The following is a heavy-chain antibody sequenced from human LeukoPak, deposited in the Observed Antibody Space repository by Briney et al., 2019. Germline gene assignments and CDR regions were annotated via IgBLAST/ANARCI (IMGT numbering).Heavy chain of an antibody. V-gene: IGHV1-2*02. CDR2: INPNSGGT. CDR3: ARGDIVVVVAANWFDP. D-gene: IGHD2-15*01. Sequence: ASVTVSCTASGYTFTGYYMHWVRQAPGQGLEWMGWINPNSGGTNYAQKLKGRVTMTRDTSISTAYMELSRLRSDDTAVYYCARGDIVVVVAANWFDPWGQGTLVTVSS. J-gene: IGHJ5*02. CDR1: GYTFTGYY.